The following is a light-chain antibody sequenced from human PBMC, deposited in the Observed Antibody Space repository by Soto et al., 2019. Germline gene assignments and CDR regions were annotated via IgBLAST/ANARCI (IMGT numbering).Light chain of an antibody. J-gene: IGKJ1*01. CDR2: GAS. CDR3: QHYFSSPGT. V-gene: IGKV3-20*01. CDR1: QSLRNSY. Sequence: EIVLTPSPGTLSLSPGERATLSCRASQSLRNSYLAWYQQKTGQAPRLLIYGASSRATGIPDRFSGSGSGKDFPLPISSLVPEDLAVYYCQHYFSSPGTVGKGTK.